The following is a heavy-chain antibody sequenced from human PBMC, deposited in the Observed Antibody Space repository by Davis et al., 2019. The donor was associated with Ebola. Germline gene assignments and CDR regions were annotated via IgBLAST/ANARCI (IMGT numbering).Heavy chain of an antibody. CDR1: GFTFSSYW. CDR2: INPDGSFT. Sequence: PGGSLRLSCAASGFTFSSYWMHWVRQAPGKGLVWVSRINPDGSFTDYADFVKGRFSISRDSTSNTLYLQMTGLRAEDTAVYYCARSSYQPDYWGQGTLVTVSS. J-gene: IGHJ4*02. V-gene: IGHV3-74*01. D-gene: IGHD2-2*01. CDR3: ARSSYQPDY.